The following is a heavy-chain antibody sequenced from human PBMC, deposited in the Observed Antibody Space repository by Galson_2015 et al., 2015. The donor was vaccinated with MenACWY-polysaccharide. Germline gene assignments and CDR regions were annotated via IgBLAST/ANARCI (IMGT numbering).Heavy chain of an antibody. Sequence: LSCAASGFTFTNYAMNWVRQAPGKGLVWVSRIYDSAFYADSVKGRFTISRDNARNTLYLQMNSLRPEDTAVYYCVRGNSGYGNFDYWGQGTLVTVSS. CDR3: VRGNSGYGNFDY. D-gene: IGHD2-2*03. J-gene: IGHJ4*02. CDR2: IYDSA. CDR1: GFTFTNYA. V-gene: IGHV3-74*01.